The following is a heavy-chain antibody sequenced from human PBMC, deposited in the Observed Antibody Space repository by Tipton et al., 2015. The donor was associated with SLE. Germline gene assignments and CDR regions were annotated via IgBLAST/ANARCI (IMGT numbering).Heavy chain of an antibody. Sequence: SLRLSCAASGFTFSNYGMHWVRQAPGKGLEWVAVIWYDGSNKYYADSVKGRFTISSDNSKNTLYLQMNSLRAEDTAVYYCAGQLSYYYGMDVWGQGTTVTVSS. CDR3: AGQLSYYYGMDV. CDR1: GFTFSNYG. CDR2: IWYDGSNK. J-gene: IGHJ6*02. V-gene: IGHV3-33*08. D-gene: IGHD6-13*01.